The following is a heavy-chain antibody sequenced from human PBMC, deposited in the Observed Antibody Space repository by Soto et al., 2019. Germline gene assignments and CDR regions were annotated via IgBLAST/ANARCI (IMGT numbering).Heavy chain of an antibody. Sequence: QVQVVQSGVEVRRPGSSVKVSCKASGDTFKNCVISWVRQAPGQGLEWMGGIIPLFGTTDFAQGFQGRLTITTGESTTKAYMELSRLRSEDTATYYCAAELGFGKLSVVWGQGTTVIVSS. V-gene: IGHV1-69*01. J-gene: IGHJ6*02. CDR1: GDTFKNCV. D-gene: IGHD3-10*01. CDR2: IIPLFGTT. CDR3: AAELGFGKLSVV.